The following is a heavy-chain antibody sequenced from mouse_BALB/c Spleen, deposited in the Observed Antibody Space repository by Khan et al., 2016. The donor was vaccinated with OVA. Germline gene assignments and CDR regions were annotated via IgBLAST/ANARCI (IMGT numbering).Heavy chain of an antibody. CDR2: INPYNGAT. CDR3: ARVNWHSYYVDY. CDR1: GYIFTNYL. Sequence: VQLQQSGPGLVKPGTSVKMSCKASGYIFTNYLIHWVKQKPGQGLEWIGYINPYNGATKYNEKFKGTATLTSDKSSITAYMELSSLTSEDSAVYSCARVNWHSYYVDYWGQGTTLTVSS. V-gene: IGHV1S136*01. J-gene: IGHJ2*01. D-gene: IGHD4-1*01.